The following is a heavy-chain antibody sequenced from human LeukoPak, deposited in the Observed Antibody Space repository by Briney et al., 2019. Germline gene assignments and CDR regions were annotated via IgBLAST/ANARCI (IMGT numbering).Heavy chain of an antibody. CDR3: ARGGIWYYDSSGYYGSGYFDY. D-gene: IGHD3-22*01. CDR1: GFTFSSYS. J-gene: IGHJ4*02. CDR2: ISSSSSTI. V-gene: IGHV3-48*01. Sequence: GGSLRLSCAASGFTFSSYSMNWVRQAPGKGLEWVSYISSSSSTIYYADSVKGRFTISRDNAKNSLYLQMNSLRAEDTAVYYCARGGIWYYDSSGYYGSGYFDYWGQGTLVTVSS.